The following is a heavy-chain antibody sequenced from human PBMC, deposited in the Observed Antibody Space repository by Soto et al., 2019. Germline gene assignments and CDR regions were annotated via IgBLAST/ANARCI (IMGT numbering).Heavy chain of an antibody. D-gene: IGHD6-19*01. Sequence: SETLSVTCTVSGGSISVTDYFWGWIRQPPGKALEWIAKIYHSGSTNYNPSLKSRVTISVDTSKNQFSLKLSSVTAADTAVYYCARGVSSGWEPDFDYWGQGTLVTVSS. CDR1: GGSISVTDYF. J-gene: IGHJ4*02. CDR2: IYHSGST. CDR3: ARGVSSGWEPDFDY. V-gene: IGHV4-39*07.